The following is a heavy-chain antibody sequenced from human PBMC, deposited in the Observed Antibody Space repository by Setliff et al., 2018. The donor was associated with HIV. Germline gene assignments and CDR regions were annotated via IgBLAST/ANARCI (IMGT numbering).Heavy chain of an antibody. CDR1: GGSFSDYY. J-gene: IGHJ4*02. Sequence: SETLSLTCAVYGGSFSDYYWSWIRQPPGKGLEWIGEINHSGSANFSPSLKSRVTISVDTSKNQFSLKLSSVTAADTAVYYCATEGRRDGYNPGFDYWGQGTLVTVSS. D-gene: IGHD5-12*01. CDR2: INHSGSA. V-gene: IGHV4-34*01. CDR3: ATEGRRDGYNPGFDY.